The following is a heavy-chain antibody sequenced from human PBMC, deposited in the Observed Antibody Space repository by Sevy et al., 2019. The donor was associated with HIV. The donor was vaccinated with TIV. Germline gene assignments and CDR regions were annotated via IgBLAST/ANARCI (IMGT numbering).Heavy chain of an antibody. CDR2: ITNSGSTK. CDR1: GFPFSSYE. J-gene: IGHJ4*02. D-gene: IGHD4-17*01. CDR3: ARDLPPSATTVAHFDY. V-gene: IGHV3-48*03. Sequence: GGSLRLSCTASGFPFSSYEMNWVRQAPGKGLEWVSYITNSGSTKYYSDSVKGRFIISRDNAKNSLYLQMNNLRAEDTAVYYCARDLPPSATTVAHFDYWGRGTLVTVSS.